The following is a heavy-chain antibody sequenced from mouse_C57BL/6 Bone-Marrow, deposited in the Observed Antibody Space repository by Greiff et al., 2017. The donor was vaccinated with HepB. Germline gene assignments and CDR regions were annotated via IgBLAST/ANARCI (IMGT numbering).Heavy chain of an antibody. Sequence: EVKLMESGGGLVKPGGSLKLSCAASGFTFSSYTMSWVRQTPEKRLEWVATISGGGGNTYYPDSVKGRFTISRDNAKNTLYLQMSSLRSEDTALYYCARDGYYPYYFDYWGQGTTLTGSS. J-gene: IGHJ2*01. D-gene: IGHD2-3*01. V-gene: IGHV5-9*01. CDR2: ISGGGGNT. CDR1: GFTFSSYT. CDR3: ARDGYYPYYFDY.